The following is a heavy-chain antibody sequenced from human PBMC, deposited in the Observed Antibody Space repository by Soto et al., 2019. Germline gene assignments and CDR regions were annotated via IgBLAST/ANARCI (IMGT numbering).Heavy chain of an antibody. V-gene: IGHV3-13*01. CDR3: ARDTTTDGMDV. Sequence: EVQLVESGGGLVQPGGSLRLSCAASGFTFSSYDMHWVRQATGKGLEWVSAIGTAGDTYYPGSVKGRFTISRENAKNSLYLQMNSLRAGDTAVYYCARDTTTDGMDVWGQGTTVTVSS. CDR1: GFTFSSYD. CDR2: IGTAGDT. J-gene: IGHJ6*02. D-gene: IGHD4-4*01.